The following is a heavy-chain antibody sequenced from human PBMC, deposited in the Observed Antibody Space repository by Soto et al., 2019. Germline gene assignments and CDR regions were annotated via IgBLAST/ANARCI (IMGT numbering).Heavy chain of an antibody. D-gene: IGHD3-3*01. V-gene: IGHV3-7*01. CDR3: VSDDTRKNNDFWTGHYTTDAFDI. CDR2: IKQDGSEK. J-gene: IGHJ3*02. Sequence: EVQLVESGGGLVQPGGSLRLSCAASGFTFSRYWMSWVGQAPGKGLEWVANIKQDGSEKYYVESVKGRFTMSRDNTKNSLYLQMNRLRAENTAVYYCVSDDTRKNNDFWTGHYTTDAFDIWGQGRMVTVSS. CDR1: GFTFSRYW.